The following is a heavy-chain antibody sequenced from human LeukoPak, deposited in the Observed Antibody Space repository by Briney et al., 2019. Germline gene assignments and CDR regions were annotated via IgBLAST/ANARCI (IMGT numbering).Heavy chain of an antibody. Sequence: GGSLRLSCAASGFTFSSYWMSWVRQAPGKGLEWVANIKQDGSEKYYVDSVKGRFTISRDNAKNSLYLQMNSLRDEDAAVYYCARAQWLVPVDYWGQGTLVTVSS. CDR3: ARAQWLVPVDY. D-gene: IGHD6-19*01. CDR2: IKQDGSEK. J-gene: IGHJ4*02. CDR1: GFTFSSYW. V-gene: IGHV3-7*01.